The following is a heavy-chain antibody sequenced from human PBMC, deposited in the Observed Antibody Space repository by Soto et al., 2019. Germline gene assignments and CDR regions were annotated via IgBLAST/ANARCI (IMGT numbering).Heavy chain of an antibody. D-gene: IGHD3-10*01. J-gene: IGHJ5*02. CDR3: ARKLEGSYPFDT. CDR1: GFIFEDYA. CDR2: INRNGGYA. V-gene: IGHV3-9*01. Sequence: GGSLRLSCEGTGFIFEDYAMHWVRQIPGKGLEWLSGINRNGGYADYADSVKGRFTISRDNAKKFLYLQMNNLTTDDTALYYCARKLEGSYPFDTWGQGTLVTVS.